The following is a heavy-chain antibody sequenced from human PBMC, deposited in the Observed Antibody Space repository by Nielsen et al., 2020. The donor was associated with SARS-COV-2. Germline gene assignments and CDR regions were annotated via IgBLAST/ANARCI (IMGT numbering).Heavy chain of an antibody. V-gene: IGHV4-30-2*01. J-gene: IGHJ4*02. CDR2: IYHSGST. Sequence: SETLSLTCAASGGSISSGGYSWSWIRQPPGKGLEWIGYIYHSGSTYYNPSLKSRVTISVDRSKNQFSLKLSSVTAADTAVYYCARVVSSGYYRYYFDYWGQGTLVTVSS. CDR1: GGSISSGGYS. D-gene: IGHD3-22*01. CDR3: ARVVSSGYYRYYFDY.